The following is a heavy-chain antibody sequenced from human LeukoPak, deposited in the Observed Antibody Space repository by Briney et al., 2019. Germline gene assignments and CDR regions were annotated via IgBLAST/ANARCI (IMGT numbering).Heavy chain of an antibody. Sequence: PGRSLRLSCAASGFTFSSYGMHWVRQAPGKGLEWVAVIWYDGSNKYYADSVKGRFTISRDNSKNTLYLQMNSLRAEDTAVYYCARDRGVQGPYYYGMDVWGKGTTVTASS. J-gene: IGHJ6*04. D-gene: IGHD3-10*01. CDR1: GFTFSSYG. CDR3: ARDRGVQGPYYYGMDV. V-gene: IGHV3-33*01. CDR2: IWYDGSNK.